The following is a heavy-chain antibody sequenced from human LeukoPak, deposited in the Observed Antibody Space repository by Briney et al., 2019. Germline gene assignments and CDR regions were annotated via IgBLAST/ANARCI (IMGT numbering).Heavy chain of an antibody. Sequence: PETLSLSCSVSGASISRGGHYWSWIRQQPGKGLEWIGYIYYSRSTNYNPSLKSRITISVDPSKNQFSLYLNSVTAADTALYYCARHRGTGYLDTFDIWGQGTMVTVSS. V-gene: IGHV4-61*08. CDR1: GASISRGGHY. CDR3: ARHRGTGYLDTFDI. CDR2: IYYSRST. D-gene: IGHD2-8*02. J-gene: IGHJ3*02.